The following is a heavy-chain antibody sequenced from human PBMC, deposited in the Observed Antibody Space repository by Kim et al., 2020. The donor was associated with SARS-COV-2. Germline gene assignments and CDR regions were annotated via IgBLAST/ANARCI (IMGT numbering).Heavy chain of an antibody. D-gene: IGHD6-13*01. CDR3: ARAAGIAAAGALFDY. V-gene: IGHV5-51*01. Sequence: GESLKISCKGSGYSFTSYWIGWVRQMPGKGLEWMGIIYPGDSDTRYSPSFQGQVTISADKSISTAYLQWSSLKASDTAMYYCARAAGIAAAGALFDYWGQGTLVTVSS. J-gene: IGHJ4*02. CDR2: IYPGDSDT. CDR1: GYSFTSYW.